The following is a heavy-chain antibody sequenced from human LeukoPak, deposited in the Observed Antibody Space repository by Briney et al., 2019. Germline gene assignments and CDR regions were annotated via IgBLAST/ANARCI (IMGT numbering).Heavy chain of an antibody. CDR2: INPSGTST. V-gene: IGHV1-46*01. Sequence: ASVKVSCKASGYTFTSYYMHWVRQAPGQGLEWMGIINPSGTSTTYAQKFQGRVTMTRDTSTSTVYMELSSLRSEDTAMYYCARGPPGRVYDSSKRGLFDPWGQGTLVTVSS. J-gene: IGHJ5*02. CDR1: GYTFTSYY. CDR3: ARGPPGRVYDSSKRGLFDP. D-gene: IGHD3-22*01.